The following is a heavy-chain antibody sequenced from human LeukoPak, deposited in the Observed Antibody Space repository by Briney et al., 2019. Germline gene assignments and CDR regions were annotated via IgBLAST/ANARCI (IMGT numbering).Heavy chain of an antibody. D-gene: IGHD6-19*01. CDR1: GFTFDDYA. V-gene: IGHV3-74*01. J-gene: IGHJ4*02. CDR3: ATAGTSKY. Sequence: SGGSLRLSCAASGFTFDDYAMHWVRQAPGKGLEWVSRINTDGSSTSYADSVKGRFTISRDNAKNTLYLQMNSLRAEDTAVYYCATAGTSKYWGQGTLVTVSS. CDR2: INTDGSST.